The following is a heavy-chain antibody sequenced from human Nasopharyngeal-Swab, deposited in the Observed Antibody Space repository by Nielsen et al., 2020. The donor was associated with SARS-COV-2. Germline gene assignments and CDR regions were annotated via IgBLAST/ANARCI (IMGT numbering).Heavy chain of an antibody. J-gene: IGHJ3*02. Sequence: GPTLLKPTQTLTLTCTFSGFSLTTSGVGVGWFRQPPGKALERFALIYWDEDKRYSPSLKSRLTITKDTSKNQVVLTMTNMDPVDTATYYCAHRAPLRTTYYYDSRRGSDAFDIWGQGTMVTVSS. CDR1: GFSLTTSGVG. CDR3: AHRAPLRTTYYYDSRRGSDAFDI. D-gene: IGHD3-22*01. CDR2: IYWDEDK. V-gene: IGHV2-5*02.